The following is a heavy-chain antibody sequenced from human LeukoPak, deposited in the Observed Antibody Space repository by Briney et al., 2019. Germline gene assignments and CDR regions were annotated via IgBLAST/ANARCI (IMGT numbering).Heavy chain of an antibody. CDR3: AKLGGSYYGVPFDY. Sequence: SGGSLRLSCAASGFTFSSYGMHWVRQAPGKGLEWVAVISYDGSNKYYADSVKGRFTISRDNSKNTLYLQMNSLRAEDTAVFYCAKLGGSYYGVPFDYWGQGTLVTVSS. CDR2: ISYDGSNK. J-gene: IGHJ4*02. CDR1: GFTFSSYG. D-gene: IGHD1-26*01. V-gene: IGHV3-30*18.